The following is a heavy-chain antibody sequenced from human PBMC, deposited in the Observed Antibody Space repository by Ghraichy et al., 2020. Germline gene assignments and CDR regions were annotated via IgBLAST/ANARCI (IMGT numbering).Heavy chain of an antibody. V-gene: IGHV3-48*02. D-gene: IGHD3-10*01. Sequence: LSLTCAASGFTFSSYSMNWVRQAPGKGLEWVSYISSSSSTIYYADSVKGRFTISRDNAKNSLYLQMNSLRDEDTAVYYCARVVEVRGNYYYYGMDVWGQGTTVTVSS. J-gene: IGHJ6*02. CDR1: GFTFSSYS. CDR3: ARVVEVRGNYYYYGMDV. CDR2: ISSSSSTI.